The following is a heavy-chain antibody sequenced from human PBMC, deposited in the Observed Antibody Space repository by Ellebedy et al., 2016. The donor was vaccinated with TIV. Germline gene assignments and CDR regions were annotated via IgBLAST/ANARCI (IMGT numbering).Heavy chain of an antibody. CDR3: AREGYDTLTGYNSGMDV. CDR1: GDSVSSGSRF. D-gene: IGHD3-9*01. V-gene: IGHV4-61*01. J-gene: IGHJ6*02. CDR2: VYKSGTP. Sequence: SETLSLTCTVSGDSVSSGSRFWNWIRQPPGKGLEWIGYVYKSGTPNYNPSLKSRVTMSVDMSKNQFSLSVTSVTAADTAVYYCAREGYDTLTGYNSGMDVWGQGTTVTVSS.